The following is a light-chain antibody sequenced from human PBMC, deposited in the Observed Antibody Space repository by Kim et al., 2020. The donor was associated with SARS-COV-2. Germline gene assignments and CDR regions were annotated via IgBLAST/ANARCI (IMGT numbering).Light chain of an antibody. CDR3: QQYGSSAYT. V-gene: IGKV3-20*01. J-gene: IGKJ2*01. CDR2: GAS. Sequence: LAPGDSAPLSCRASHSVSISYLAWYQQRPGQAPRLLSYGASSRATGSQDRCRGVGSGTDFTLTISRLEPEDFAVYYCQQYGSSAYTFGQGTKLEI. CDR1: HSVSISY.